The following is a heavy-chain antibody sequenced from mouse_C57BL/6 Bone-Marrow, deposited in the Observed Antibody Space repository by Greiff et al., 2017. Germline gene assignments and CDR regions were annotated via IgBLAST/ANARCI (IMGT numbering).Heavy chain of an antibody. CDR3: AGGGSSTHFDY. Sequence: QVQLQQSGAELARPGASVKLSCKASGYTFTSYGISWVKQRTGQGLEWIGEIYPRSGNTYYNEKFKGKATLTADKSSSTAYMELRSRTSEDSAVYFCAGGGSSTHFDYWGQGTTLTVSS. J-gene: IGHJ2*01. D-gene: IGHD1-1*01. CDR1: GYTFTSYG. V-gene: IGHV1-81*01. CDR2: IYPRSGNT.